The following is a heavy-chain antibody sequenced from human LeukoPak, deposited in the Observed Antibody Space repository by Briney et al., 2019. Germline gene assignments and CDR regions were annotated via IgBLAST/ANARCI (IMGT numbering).Heavy chain of an antibody. J-gene: IGHJ4*02. CDR3: VAKKGGSSNFDY. V-gene: IGHV3-53*05. CDR1: GFTVSSNY. CDR2: IYSGGST. Sequence: GGSLRLSCAASGFTVSSNYMSWVRQAPGKGLEWVSVIYSGGSTYYADSVKGRFTISRDNSKNTLYLQMNSLRAEDMAFYYCVAKKGGSSNFDYWGQGTLVTVSS. D-gene: IGHD3-16*01.